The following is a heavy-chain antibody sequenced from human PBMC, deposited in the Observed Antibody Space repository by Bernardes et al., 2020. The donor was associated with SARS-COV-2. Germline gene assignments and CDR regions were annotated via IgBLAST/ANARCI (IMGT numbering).Heavy chain of an antibody. Sequence: GGSLRLSCVASGFTFTNYCMSWVRQAPGKGLEWVANINQDGTEKNYVDSVKGRFTISRDNARNWLYLQMSGLRAEDTALYYCARARAYGTWYFDLWGRGTLVTVSS. J-gene: IGHJ2*01. D-gene: IGHD4-17*01. CDR1: GFTFTNYC. CDR3: ARARAYGTWYFDL. V-gene: IGHV3-7*01. CDR2: INQDGTEK.